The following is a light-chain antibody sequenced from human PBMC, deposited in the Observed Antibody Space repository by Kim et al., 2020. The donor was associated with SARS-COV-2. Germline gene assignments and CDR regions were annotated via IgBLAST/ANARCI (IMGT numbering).Light chain of an antibody. CDR3: QSYDSSPV. V-gene: IGLV1-40*01. Sequence: QSVLTQPPSVSGAPGQRVTISCTGSTSNIGAGHDVNWYQQIPGTAPKLIIYANGHRPSGVLDRYSGSKSGTSASLAITGLQAEDEADYYCQSYDSSPVFGGGTQLTVL. J-gene: IGLJ2*01. CDR2: ANG. CDR1: TSNIGAGHD.